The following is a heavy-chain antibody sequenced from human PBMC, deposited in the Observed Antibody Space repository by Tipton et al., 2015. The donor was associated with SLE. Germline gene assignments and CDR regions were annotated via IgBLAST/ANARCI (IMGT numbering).Heavy chain of an antibody. CDR2: IRSKVYGGTS. D-gene: IGHD6-6*01. CDR1: GFIFGDYA. V-gene: IGHV3-49*03. CDR3: ARGARGPDY. J-gene: IGHJ4*02. Sequence: SLRLSCTASGFIFGDYAMSWFRQAPGMGLEWVGFIRSKVYGGTSEYAASVKGRFSISVDDSKRIACLQMNSLKTEDTAVYYCARGARGPDYWGQGSLVTVSS.